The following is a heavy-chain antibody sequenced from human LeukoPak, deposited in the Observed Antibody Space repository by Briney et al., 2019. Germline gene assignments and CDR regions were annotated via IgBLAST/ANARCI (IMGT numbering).Heavy chain of an antibody. Sequence: GASVKVSCKASGYTFTSYGISWVRQAPGQGLEWMGWISAYNGNTNYAQKLQGRVTMTTDTSTSTAYMELRSLRSDDTAVYYCARVHTVTTKYYFDYWGQGTLVTVSS. CDR1: GYTFTSYG. J-gene: IGHJ4*02. CDR2: ISAYNGNT. V-gene: IGHV1-18*01. CDR3: ARVHTVTTKYYFDY. D-gene: IGHD4-17*01.